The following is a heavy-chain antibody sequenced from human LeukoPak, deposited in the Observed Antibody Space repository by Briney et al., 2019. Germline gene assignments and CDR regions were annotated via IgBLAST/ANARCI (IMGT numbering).Heavy chain of an antibody. Sequence: SQTLSLTCTVSGGSISSGDYYWSWIRQPPGKGLEWIGYIYYSGSTYYNPSLKIRVTISVDTSKNQFSLKLSSVTAADTAVYYCARTVYYYDSSGYYSGYYYYYGMDVWGQGTTVTVSS. V-gene: IGHV4-30-4*01. J-gene: IGHJ6*02. D-gene: IGHD3-22*01. CDR1: GGSISSGDYY. CDR2: IYYSGST. CDR3: ARTVYYYDSSGYYSGYYYYYGMDV.